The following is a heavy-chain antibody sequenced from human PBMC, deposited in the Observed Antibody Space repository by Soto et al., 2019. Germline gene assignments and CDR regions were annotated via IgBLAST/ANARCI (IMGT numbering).Heavy chain of an antibody. D-gene: IGHD6-6*01. CDR1: GFTFSSYS. V-gene: IGHV3-21*01. Sequence: GGSLRLSCAASGFTFSSYSMNWVRQAPGKGLEWVSSISSSSSYIYYADSVKGRFTISRDNAKNSLYLQMNSLRAEDTAVYYCARDRAGLGGQLANYYYYYGMDVWGQGTTVTVSS. CDR2: ISSSSSYI. J-gene: IGHJ6*02. CDR3: ARDRAGLGGQLANYYYYYGMDV.